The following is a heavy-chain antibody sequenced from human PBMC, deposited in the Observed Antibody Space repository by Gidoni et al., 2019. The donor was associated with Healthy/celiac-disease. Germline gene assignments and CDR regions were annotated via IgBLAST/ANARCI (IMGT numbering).Heavy chain of an antibody. CDR3: ARRRYSYDYKRYYYYYMDV. CDR1: GGSFSGYY. D-gene: IGHD5-18*01. Sequence: QVQLQQWGAGLLQPSETLSLTCAVYGGSFSGYYWSWIRQPPGKGLEWIGEINHSGSTNYNPSLKSRVTISVDTSKNQFSLKLSSVTAADTAVYYCARRRYSYDYKRYYYYYMDVWGKGTTVTVSS. CDR2: INHSGST. J-gene: IGHJ6*03. V-gene: IGHV4-34*01.